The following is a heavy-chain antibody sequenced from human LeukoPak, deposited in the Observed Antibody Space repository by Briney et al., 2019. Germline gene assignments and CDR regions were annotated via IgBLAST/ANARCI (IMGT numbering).Heavy chain of an antibody. V-gene: IGHV3-33*06. CDR2: FWSDGSTK. CDR1: GFIFGNYA. D-gene: IGHD3-3*01. Sequence: GRSLRLSCAASGFIFGNYAMHWVRQAPGKGLRWVAVFWSDGSTKFYVDSVKGRFIISRDDLKNTLYLQMNSLRVEDTAVYYCAKGSGVERINESFYFAIFDYWGQGTPVTVSS. CDR3: AKGSGVERINESFYFAIFDY. J-gene: IGHJ4*02.